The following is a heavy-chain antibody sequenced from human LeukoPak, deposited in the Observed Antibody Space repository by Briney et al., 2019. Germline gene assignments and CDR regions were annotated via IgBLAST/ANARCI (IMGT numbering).Heavy chain of an antibody. D-gene: IGHD4-17*01. V-gene: IGHV4-39*07. Sequence: PSETLSLTCTVSGGSISSSSYYWGWIRQPPGKGLEWIGSIYYSGSTYYNPSLKSRVTISVDTSKNQFSLKLSSVTAADPAVYYCASGTTVTNFAYWGQGTLVTVSS. J-gene: IGHJ4*02. CDR1: GGSISSSSYY. CDR2: IYYSGST. CDR3: ASGTTVTNFAY.